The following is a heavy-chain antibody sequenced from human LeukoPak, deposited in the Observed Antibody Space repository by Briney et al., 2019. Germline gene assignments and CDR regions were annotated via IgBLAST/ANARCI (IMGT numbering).Heavy chain of an antibody. J-gene: IGHJ5*02. CDR1: GFTFSDYY. D-gene: IGHD2/OR15-2a*01. V-gene: IGHV3-23*01. Sequence: GGSLRLSCAASGFTFSDYYMSWVRQAPGKGLEWVSAISSTGGTAYYADSVKGRSTISRDNSKNTLYLQMNSLRAEDTAIYSCARDGIVMPWGGFDPWGQGTLVTVSS. CDR3: ARDGIVMPWGGFDP. CDR2: ISSTGGTA.